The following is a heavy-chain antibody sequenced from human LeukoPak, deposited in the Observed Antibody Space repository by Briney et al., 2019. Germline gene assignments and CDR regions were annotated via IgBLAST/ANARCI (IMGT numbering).Heavy chain of an antibody. Sequence: GGSLKLSCAASGFTLSDSTLHWVRQASGQGLEWVGRIRSKAYSYATAYAASVEGRFTISRDDSKNTAFLQMNSLNTEDTAVYYCTRVVPAVSGMDVWGQGTTVTVSS. CDR3: TRVVPAVSGMDV. V-gene: IGHV3-73*01. J-gene: IGHJ6*02. CDR2: IRSKAYSYAT. CDR1: GFTLSDST. D-gene: IGHD2-2*01.